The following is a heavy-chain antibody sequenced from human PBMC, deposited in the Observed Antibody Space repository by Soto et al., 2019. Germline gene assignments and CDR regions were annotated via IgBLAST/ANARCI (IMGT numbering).Heavy chain of an antibody. Sequence: QVQLVESGGGVVQPGRSLRLSCAASGFTFSSYAMHWVRQAPGKGLEWVAVISYDGSNKYYADSVKGRFTISRDNSKNTLYLQMNSLRAEDTAVYYCARGFLSLDVRGQGTTVTVSS. D-gene: IGHD3-16*02. J-gene: IGHJ6*02. V-gene: IGHV3-30-3*01. CDR3: ARGFLSLDV. CDR2: ISYDGSNK. CDR1: GFTFSSYA.